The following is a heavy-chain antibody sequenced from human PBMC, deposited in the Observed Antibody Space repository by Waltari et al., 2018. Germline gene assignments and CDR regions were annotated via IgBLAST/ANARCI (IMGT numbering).Heavy chain of an antibody. CDR1: GSIFANFY. CDR3: VREKYSNGWYGYFEF. Sequence: QVQLMQSGTEVKKPGASVKISCKASGSIFANFYFHWVRQAPGQGLDWMGVINPGGTTTHFSQKSQARITVTRDPSTDTVYMELSSLTSEDTAVYYCVREKYSNGWYGYFEFWGQGTLVTVSS. D-gene: IGHD5-18*01. V-gene: IGHV1-46*01. J-gene: IGHJ4*02. CDR2: INPGGTTT.